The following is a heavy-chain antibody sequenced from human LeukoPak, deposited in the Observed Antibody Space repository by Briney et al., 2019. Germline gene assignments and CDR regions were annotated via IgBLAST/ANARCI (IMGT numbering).Heavy chain of an antibody. V-gene: IGHV3-64D*06. CDR1: GFSFSSYP. CDR3: ARDRGYAFDI. J-gene: IGHJ3*02. CDR2: ISSNGVTT. Sequence: GGSLRLSCSASGFSFSSYPMHWLRQAPGKGLEYVSAISSNGVTTYYEESVKGRFTISRDNYKSTLYLQMTSLRPEDTAVYYCARDRGYAFDIWGQGTMVTVSS. D-gene: IGHD5-12*01.